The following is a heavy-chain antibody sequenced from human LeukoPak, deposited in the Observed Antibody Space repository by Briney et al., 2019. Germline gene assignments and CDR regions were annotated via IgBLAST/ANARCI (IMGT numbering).Heavy chain of an antibody. V-gene: IGHV3-30-3*01. D-gene: IGHD6-19*01. Sequence: GGSLRLSCAASGFTFSSYAMHWVRQAPGKGLEWVAVISYDGSNKYYADSVKGRFTISRDNSKNTLYLQMNSLRAEDTAVHYCARDGRGGPGIAVAGYFDYWGQGTLVTVSS. CDR1: GFTFSSYA. CDR2: ISYDGSNK. J-gene: IGHJ4*02. CDR3: ARDGRGGPGIAVAGYFDY.